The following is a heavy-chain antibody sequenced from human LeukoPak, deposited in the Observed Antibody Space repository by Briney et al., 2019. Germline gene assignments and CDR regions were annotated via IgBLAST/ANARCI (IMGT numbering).Heavy chain of an antibody. CDR2: IWYDGSNK. V-gene: IGHV3-30*02. CDR3: AKDERGYYDSSGFFGAIDC. Sequence: GGSLRLSCAASGFTFNRYAMHWVRQAPGKGLEWVAFIWYDGSNKYYADSVKGRFTVSRDNSKNTLYLQMNSLRAEDTAVYYCAKDERGYYDSSGFFGAIDCWGQGSLVSVSS. CDR1: GFTFNRYA. D-gene: IGHD3-22*01. J-gene: IGHJ4*02.